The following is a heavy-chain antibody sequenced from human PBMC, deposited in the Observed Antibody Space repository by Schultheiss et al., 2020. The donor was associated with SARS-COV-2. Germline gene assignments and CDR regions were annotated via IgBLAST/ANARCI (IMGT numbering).Heavy chain of an antibody. V-gene: IGHV4-30-2*01. CDR3: ARGIAVAGPGFDY. CDR2: TSHSGST. D-gene: IGHD6-19*01. J-gene: IGHJ4*02. Sequence: SETLSLTCTVSGGSISSGGYSWGWIRQPPGQALERIGYTSHSGSTYSNPSLKSRVTISVDTSKNQFSLKLSSVTAADTAVYYCARGIAVAGPGFDYWGQGALVTVSS. CDR1: GGSISSGGYS.